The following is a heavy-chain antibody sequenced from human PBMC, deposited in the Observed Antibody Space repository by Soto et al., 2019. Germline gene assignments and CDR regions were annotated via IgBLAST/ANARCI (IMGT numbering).Heavy chain of an antibody. CDR2: IGTAGDT. CDR3: ARGGYNYPFDY. V-gene: IGHV3-13*01. D-gene: IGHD5-12*01. Sequence: PGGSLRLSCAASGFTFSSYDMHWVRQATGKGLEWVSAIGTAGDTYYPGSVKGRFTISRENAKNSLYLQMNSLRAEDTAVYYCARGGYNYPFDYWGQGTLVTVSS. J-gene: IGHJ4*02. CDR1: GFTFSSYD.